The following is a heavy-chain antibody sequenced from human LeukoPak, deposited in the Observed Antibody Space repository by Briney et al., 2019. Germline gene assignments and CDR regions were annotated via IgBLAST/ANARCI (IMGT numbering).Heavy chain of an antibody. CDR2: IYYSGST. CDR1: GGSISSYY. Sequence: SETLSLTCTVSGGSISSYYWSWIRQPPGKGLEWIGYIYYSGSTNYNPSLKSRVTFSVDTSKNQFSLQLRSVTAADTAVYYCARGGASSGWIYYYGMDVWGQGTTVTVSS. D-gene: IGHD6-19*01. J-gene: IGHJ6*02. CDR3: ARGGASSGWIYYYGMDV. V-gene: IGHV4-59*01.